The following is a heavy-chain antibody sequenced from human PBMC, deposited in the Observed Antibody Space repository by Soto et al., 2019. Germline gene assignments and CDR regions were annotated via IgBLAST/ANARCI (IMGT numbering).Heavy chain of an antibody. V-gene: IGHV3-23*01. CDR1: GFTFAHYA. CDR3: TNGGHMSAFDP. J-gene: IGHJ5*02. CDR2: ISGDAAAT. D-gene: IGHD3-16*01. Sequence: EVQILESGGDLIQPGGSLRLSCAASGFTFAHYAMSWVRQSPGKGLEWVATISGDAAATFYAVSVEGRFTISRENSWNTVYLHMKGLRPDDTAVYYCTNGGHMSAFDPWGQGTRVTVSS.